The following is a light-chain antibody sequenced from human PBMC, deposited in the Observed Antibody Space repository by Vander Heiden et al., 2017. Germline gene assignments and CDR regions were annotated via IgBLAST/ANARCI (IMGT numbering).Light chain of an antibody. V-gene: IGKV1-39*01. Sequence: DIQMTQSPSSLSASVGGRVTITCRASQSISTSLNWYQQKSGKAPKLLICAASSLQGGVPSRFSGSGSGTNFTLTISSLQPEDFAAYDCQQIYRVPYTFGQGTKLEIK. J-gene: IGKJ2*01. CDR2: AAS. CDR1: QSISTS. CDR3: QQIYRVPYT.